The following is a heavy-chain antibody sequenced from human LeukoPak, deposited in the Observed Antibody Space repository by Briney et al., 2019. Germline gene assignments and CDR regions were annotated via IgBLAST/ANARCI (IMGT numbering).Heavy chain of an antibody. Sequence: GGSLRLSCAASGFTFTCYAMSWVRQAPGKGLEWVSAITGSGGTTYYADFVKGRFTISRDNSKNTLYLQMNGLRVEDTAVYYCAKMQGYFDYWGQGTLVTVSS. CDR3: AKMQGYFDY. V-gene: IGHV3-23*01. J-gene: IGHJ4*02. CDR1: GFTFTCYA. CDR2: ITGSGGTT.